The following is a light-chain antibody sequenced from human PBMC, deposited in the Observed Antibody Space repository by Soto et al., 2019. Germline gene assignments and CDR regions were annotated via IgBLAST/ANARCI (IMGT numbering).Light chain of an antibody. CDR2: DAS. V-gene: IGKV3-20*01. J-gene: IGKJ1*01. CDR1: QSVSSNY. CDR3: QQYGRSPT. Sequence: IVLTPSPDTLSLSPGERATLSCRASQSVSSNYLAWYQQKLGQAPRLLIYDASRRATGIPDRFSGSGSGTDFTLTISRLEPEDFVVYDCQQYGRSPTFGQGTKVDI.